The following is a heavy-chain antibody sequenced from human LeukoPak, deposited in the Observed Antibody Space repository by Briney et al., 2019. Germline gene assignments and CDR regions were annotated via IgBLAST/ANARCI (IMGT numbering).Heavy chain of an antibody. D-gene: IGHD6-19*01. CDR3: ARDRGIAVAGIGFDP. CDR1: GGTFSSYA. V-gene: IGHV1-69*13. J-gene: IGHJ5*02. Sequence: ASVKVSCKASGGTFSSYAISWVRQAPGQGLEWMGRIIPIFGTANYAQKFQGRVTITADESTSTAYMELSSLRSEDTAVYYCARDRGIAVAGIGFDPWGQGTLVTVSS. CDR2: IIPIFGTA.